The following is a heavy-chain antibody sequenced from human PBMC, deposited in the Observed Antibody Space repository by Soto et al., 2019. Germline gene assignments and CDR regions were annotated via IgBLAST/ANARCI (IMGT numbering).Heavy chain of an antibody. CDR2: IYHSGST. CDR1: GGSISSGGYS. V-gene: IGHV4-30-2*01. D-gene: IGHD5-18*01. CDR3: ARLVDTAMGFDY. J-gene: IGHJ4*02. Sequence: SETLSLTCAVSGGSISSGGYSWSWIRQPPGKGLEWIGYIYHSGSTYYNPSLKSRVTISVDRSKNQFSLELSSVTAADTAVYYCARLVDTAMGFDYWGQGTLVTVSS.